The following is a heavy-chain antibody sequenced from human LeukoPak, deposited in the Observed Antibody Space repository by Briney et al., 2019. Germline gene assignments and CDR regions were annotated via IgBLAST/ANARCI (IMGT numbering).Heavy chain of an antibody. J-gene: IGHJ5*02. CDR2: IYYSGST. CDR1: GGSISSSSYY. CDR3: ARKYSSGWYRLGFDP. Sequence: SETLSLTCTVSGGSISSSSYYWGWIRQPPGKGLEWIGSIYYSGSTYYNPSLKSRVTISVDASKNQFSLKLSSVTAADTAVYYRARKYSSGWYRLGFDPWGQGTLVTVSS. V-gene: IGHV4-39*07. D-gene: IGHD6-19*01.